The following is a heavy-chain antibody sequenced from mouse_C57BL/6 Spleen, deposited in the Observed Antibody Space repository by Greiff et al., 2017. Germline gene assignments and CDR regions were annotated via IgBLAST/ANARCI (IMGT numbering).Heavy chain of an antibody. J-gene: IGHJ2*01. CDR1: GFNIKDDY. V-gene: IGHV14-4*01. CDR3: TVYYYGSSYVRDY. CDR2: IDPENGDT. Sequence: VQLQQSGAELVRPGASVKLSCTASGFNIKDDYMHWVKQRPEQGLEWIGWIDPENGDTEYASKFQGKATITADTSSNTAYLQLSSLTSEDTAVYYCTVYYYGSSYVRDYWGQGTTLTVSS. D-gene: IGHD1-1*01.